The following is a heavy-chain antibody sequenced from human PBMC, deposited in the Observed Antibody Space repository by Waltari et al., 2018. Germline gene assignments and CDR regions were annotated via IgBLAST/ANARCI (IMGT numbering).Heavy chain of an antibody. V-gene: IGHV1-69*01. CDR3: ARERNDHTTPGAFDI. J-gene: IGHJ3*02. CDR2: VIPIVGTA. D-gene: IGHD1-26*01. CDR1: GGTFSSYA. Sequence: QVQLVQSGAEVKKPGSSVKVSCKASGGTFSSYAISWVRHAPGQGLEWMGGVIPIVGTANYGQKFQGRVTITADESTSTAYMELSSLRSEDTAVYYCARERNDHTTPGAFDIWGQGTMVTVSS.